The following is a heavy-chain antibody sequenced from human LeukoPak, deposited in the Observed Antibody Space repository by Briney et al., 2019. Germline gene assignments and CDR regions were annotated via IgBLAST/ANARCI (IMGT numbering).Heavy chain of an antibody. D-gene: IGHD2-21*02. CDR3: ASSYCGGDCYSYYYYYGMDV. CDR1: GGSISSYY. J-gene: IGHJ6*02. CDR2: IYYSGST. Sequence: SETLPLTCTVSGGSISSYYWSWIRQPPGKGLEWIGYIYYSGSTNYNPSLKSRVTISVDTSKNQFSLKLSSVTAADTAVYYCASSYCGGDCYSYYYYYGMDVWGQGTTVTVSS. V-gene: IGHV4-59*08.